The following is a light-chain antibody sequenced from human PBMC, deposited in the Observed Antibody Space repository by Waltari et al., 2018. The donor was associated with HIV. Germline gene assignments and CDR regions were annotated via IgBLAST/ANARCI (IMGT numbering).Light chain of an antibody. CDR1: RSDIGDYNY. V-gene: IGLV2-14*03. CDR2: DVK. J-gene: IGLJ1*01. CDR3: CSYTSGSTHV. Sequence: QSALTQPASLSGSPGQSITISCSGFRSDIGDYNYVSWYQQYQGKVPKLIIYDVKYRPSGFSKRFSGSKSDSAAFLNISGLQTEDEAVYHCCSYTSGSTHVFGTGTEVTVL.